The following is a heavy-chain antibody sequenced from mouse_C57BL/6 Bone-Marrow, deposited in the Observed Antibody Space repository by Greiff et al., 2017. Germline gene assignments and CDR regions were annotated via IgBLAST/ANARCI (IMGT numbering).Heavy chain of an antibody. Sequence: EVKLQESGGGLVKPGGSLKLSCAASGFTFSDYGMHWVRQAPEKGLEWVAYLSSGSSTIYYADTVKGRFTISRDNAKNTLFLQMTSLRSEDTAMYYCARPYGPWYFDVWGTGTTVTVSS. D-gene: IGHD1-1*01. CDR2: LSSGSSTI. CDR3: ARPYGPWYFDV. CDR1: GFTFSDYG. J-gene: IGHJ1*03. V-gene: IGHV5-17*01.